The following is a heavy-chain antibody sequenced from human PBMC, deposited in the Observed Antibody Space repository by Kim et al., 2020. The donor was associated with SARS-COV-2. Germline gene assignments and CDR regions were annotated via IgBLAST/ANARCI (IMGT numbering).Heavy chain of an antibody. Sequence: SETLSLTCIVSGGSISTGTHYWAWIRQPPGRELEWIGSIHFIGNTDYTPSLKSRVTISVETSKNRFSLKLTSLTAADTALYYCASRVGAAGRFDNWGRGTLVTVSS. CDR3: ASRVGAAGRFDN. CDR1: GGSISTGTHY. CDR2: IHFIGNT. J-gene: IGHJ4*02. D-gene: IGHD2-15*01. V-gene: IGHV4-39*01.